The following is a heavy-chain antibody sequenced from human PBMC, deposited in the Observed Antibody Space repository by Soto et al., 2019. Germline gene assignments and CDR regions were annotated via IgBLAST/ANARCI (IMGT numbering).Heavy chain of an antibody. CDR3: AGTTSLPCYYMDA. D-gene: IGHD1-7*01. V-gene: IGHV6-1*01. J-gene: IGHJ6*03. Sequence: PSQTLSLTCAISGDSVSSNSAAWNWIRQSPSRGLEWLGRTYYRSTRWYNDYAVSVKSRITVNPDTSKNQFSLHLNSVTPEDTAVYYCAGTTSLPCYYMDAWDKETTVPVSS. CDR2: TYYRSTRWYN. CDR1: GDSVSSNSAA.